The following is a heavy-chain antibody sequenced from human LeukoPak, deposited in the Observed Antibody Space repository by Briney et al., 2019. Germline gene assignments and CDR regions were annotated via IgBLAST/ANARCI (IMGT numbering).Heavy chain of an antibody. V-gene: IGHV3-21*04. J-gene: IGHJ4*02. D-gene: IGHD3-10*01. Sequence: GGSLRLSCAASGFTFSSYSMTWVRQAPGKGLEWVSSISSSSSYIYYADSVKGRFTISRDNAKNSLYLQMNSLRAEDTAVYYCAKEMVRGVIDYWGQGTLVTVSS. CDR3: AKEMVRGVIDY. CDR1: GFTFSSYS. CDR2: ISSSSSYI.